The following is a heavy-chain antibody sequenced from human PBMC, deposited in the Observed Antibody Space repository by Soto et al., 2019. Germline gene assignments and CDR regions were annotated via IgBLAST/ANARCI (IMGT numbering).Heavy chain of an antibody. CDR1: GGSFSGYY. V-gene: IGHV4-34*01. CDR2: IDHFGST. CDR3: ARGGGDPRMSY. J-gene: IGHJ4*02. Sequence: QVQLQQWGAGLLKPSETLSLTCAVYGGSFSGYYWTWIRQPPGKGLEWIGEIDHFGSTNYNPSLKSRVTISVDTSKNQFSLNLSSMTAADTAVYYCARGGGDPRMSYWGQGTLVTVSS.